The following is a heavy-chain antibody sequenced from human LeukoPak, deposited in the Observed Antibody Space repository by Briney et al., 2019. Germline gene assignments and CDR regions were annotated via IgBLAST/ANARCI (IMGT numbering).Heavy chain of an antibody. J-gene: IGHJ6*02. CDR1: GFTFDDYA. D-gene: IGHD2-15*01. V-gene: IGHV3-9*01. CDR3: AKAARPDYYYGMDV. Sequence: GGSLRLFCAASGFTFDDYAMHELRQAPGKGLQWVSGNSWNSGSIVYPDSVKGPFTLSRDNAKNSLYLQMCRPRAQDTALYYCAKAARPDYYYGMDVWGQGTTVTVSS. CDR2: NSWNSGSI.